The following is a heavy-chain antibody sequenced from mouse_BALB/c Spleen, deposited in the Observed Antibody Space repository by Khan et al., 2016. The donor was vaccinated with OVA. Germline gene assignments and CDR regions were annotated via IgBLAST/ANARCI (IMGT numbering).Heavy chain of an antibody. CDR2: INPSSGYT. V-gene: IGHV1-4*01. CDR3: AGTHER. J-gene: IGHJ2*01. CDR1: GYTFTSYT. Sequence: QIQLVQSGAELARPGASVKMSCKASGYTFTSYTMHWVKQRPGQGLEWIGYINPSSGYTKYNQKFKDKATLTADKSSSTAYMQLSSLTSEDSAVYCCAGTHERWGQGTTLTVFS.